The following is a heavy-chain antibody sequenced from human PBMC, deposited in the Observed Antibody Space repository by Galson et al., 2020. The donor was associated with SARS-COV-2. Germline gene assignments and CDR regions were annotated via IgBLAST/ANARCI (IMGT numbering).Heavy chain of an antibody. D-gene: IGHD2-2*01. CDR3: VLRIVVVPAALLDAFDI. V-gene: IGHV3-64D*06. Sequence: GGSLRLSCSASGFTFSSYAMHWVRQAPGKGLEYVSAISSNGGSTYYADSVKGRFTISRDNSKNTLYLQMSSLRAEDTAVYYCVLRIVVVPAALLDAFDIWGQGTMVTVSS. CDR2: ISSNGGST. CDR1: GFTFSSYA. J-gene: IGHJ3*02.